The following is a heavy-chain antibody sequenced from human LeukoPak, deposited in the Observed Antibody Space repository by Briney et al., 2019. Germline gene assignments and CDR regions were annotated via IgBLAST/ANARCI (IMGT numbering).Heavy chain of an antibody. J-gene: IGHJ4*02. D-gene: IGHD3-10*01. V-gene: IGHV4-34*01. CDR1: GGSFSDHY. Sequence: PSETLSLTCAVYGGSFSDHYWSWIRQPPGKGLEWIGEIDHRGTTNYNPSLKSRVTISVDTSKNQFSLKLSSVTAADTAVYYCARLDGSGSYYRFDYWGQGTLVTVSS. CDR2: IDHRGTT. CDR3: ARLDGSGSYYRFDY.